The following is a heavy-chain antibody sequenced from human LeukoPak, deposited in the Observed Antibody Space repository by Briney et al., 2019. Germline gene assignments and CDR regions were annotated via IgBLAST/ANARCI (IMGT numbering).Heavy chain of an antibody. V-gene: IGHV4-38-2*02. Sequence: PSETLSLTCTVSGYSISSGYYRGWIRQPPGKGLEWIANVYHNGNTFYNPSLKSRVTISVDTSNNQFSLTLTSVTAADTAVYFCARETSRIIYYWGQGMLVTVSS. CDR2: VYHNGNT. CDR3: ARETSRIIYY. J-gene: IGHJ4*02. CDR1: GYSISSGYY.